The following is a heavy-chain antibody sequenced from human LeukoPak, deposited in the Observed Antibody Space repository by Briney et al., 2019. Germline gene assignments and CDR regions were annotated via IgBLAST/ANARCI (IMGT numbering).Heavy chain of an antibody. CDR3: ARGWRYSSPCYFDY. CDR1: GFTISTYA. V-gene: IGHV3-30*01. Sequence: PGGSLRLSYAASGFTISTYAMPWVRQAPGKGLEWVAVVSYDEKNKFYADSVKGRFTISRDNSKNTVYLQMNSLGAEDTAVYYCARGWRYSSPCYFDYWGQGTLVTVSS. J-gene: IGHJ4*02. D-gene: IGHD6-6*01. CDR2: VSYDEKNK.